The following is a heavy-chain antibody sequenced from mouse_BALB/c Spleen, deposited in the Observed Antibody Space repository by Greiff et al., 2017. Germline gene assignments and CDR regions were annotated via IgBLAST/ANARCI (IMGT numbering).Heavy chain of an antibody. J-gene: IGHJ4*01. CDR1: GFSLTSYG. CDR3: ARPSYYGSSYAMDY. CDR2: IWSGGST. Sequence: KQSGPGLVQPSQSLSITCTVSGFSLTSYGVHWVRQSPGKGLEWLGVIWSGGSTDYNAAFISRLSISKDNSKSQVFFKMNSLQANDTAIYYCARPSYYGSSYAMDYWGQGTSVTVSS. D-gene: IGHD1-1*01. V-gene: IGHV2-2*02.